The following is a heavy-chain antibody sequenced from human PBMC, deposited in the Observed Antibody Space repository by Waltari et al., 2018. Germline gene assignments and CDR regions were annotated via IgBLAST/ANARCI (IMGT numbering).Heavy chain of an antibody. CDR1: GGSFSGYY. CDR3: ARGLRLWFREYNYYMDV. CDR2: INHSGST. Sequence: QVQLQQWGAGLLKPSETLSLTCAVYGGSFSGYYWSWIRQPPGKGLEWIGEINHSGSTNYNPSLKSRVTLSVDTSKNQFSQKLSSVTAADTAVYYCARGLRLWFREYNYYMDVWGKGTTVTVSS. D-gene: IGHD3-10*01. V-gene: IGHV4-34*01. J-gene: IGHJ6*03.